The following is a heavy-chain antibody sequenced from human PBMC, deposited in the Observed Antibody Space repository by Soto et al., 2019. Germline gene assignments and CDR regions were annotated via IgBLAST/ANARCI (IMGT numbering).Heavy chain of an antibody. Sequence: PGGSLRLSCASSGFTFSSYGMHWVRQAPGKGLEWVAVISYDGSNKYYADSVKGRFTISRDNSKNTLYLQMNSLRAEDTAVYYCAKDLQHWGQGTLVTVSS. CDR1: GFTFSSYG. V-gene: IGHV3-30*18. J-gene: IGHJ1*01. CDR2: ISYDGSNK. CDR3: AKDLQH.